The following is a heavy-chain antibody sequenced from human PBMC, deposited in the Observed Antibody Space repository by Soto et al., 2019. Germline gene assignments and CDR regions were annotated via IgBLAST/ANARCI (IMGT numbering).Heavy chain of an antibody. CDR2: ISGYSGNT. V-gene: IGHV1-18*01. D-gene: IGHD6-19*01. Sequence: ASVKVSCKSSGYTFSMSGFSWVRQAPGQGLEWMGWISGYSGNTNYEQKFQGRVTISSDTSASTVYMELSSLRSEDTAVYYCARSIAVAGFDSWGQGTLVTVSS. CDR1: GYTFSMSG. CDR3: ARSIAVAGFDS. J-gene: IGHJ4*02.